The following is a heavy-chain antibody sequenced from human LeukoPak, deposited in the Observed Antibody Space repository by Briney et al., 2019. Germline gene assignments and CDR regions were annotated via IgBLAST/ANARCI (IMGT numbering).Heavy chain of an antibody. D-gene: IGHD3-22*01. J-gene: IGHJ4*02. CDR2: ISWNSGSI. CDR1: GFTFDDYA. V-gene: IGHV3-9*01. Sequence: PGRSLRLFCGASGFTFDDYATHWVRQAPGKGLEWVSGISWNSGSIGYADSVKGRFTISRDNAKNTLYLQMNSLRAEDTALYYCAKMDSSGYTYFDYWGQGTLVTVSS. CDR3: AKMDSSGYTYFDY.